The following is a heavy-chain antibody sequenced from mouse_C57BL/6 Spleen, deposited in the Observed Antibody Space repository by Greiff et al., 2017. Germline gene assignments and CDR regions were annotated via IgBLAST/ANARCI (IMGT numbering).Heavy chain of an antibody. CDR1: GFSLTSYG. CDR2: IWSGGST. V-gene: IGHV2-2*01. Sequence: QVQLQQSGPGLVQPSQSLSITCTVSGFSLTSYGVHWVRQSPGKGLEWLGVIWSGGSTDYNAAFISRLSISKDNSKSQVFFKMNSLQADDTAIYYCARLLITTVVATPYYAMDYWGQGTSVTVSS. J-gene: IGHJ4*01. D-gene: IGHD1-1*01. CDR3: ARLLITTVVATPYYAMDY.